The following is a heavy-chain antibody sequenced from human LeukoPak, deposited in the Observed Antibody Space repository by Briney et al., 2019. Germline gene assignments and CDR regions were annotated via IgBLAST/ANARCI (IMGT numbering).Heavy chain of an antibody. CDR1: GFTFSSTW. CDR2: IKEDGGDK. V-gene: IGHV3-7*05. CDR3: VRPRSGNYFDF. J-gene: IGHJ4*02. Sequence: PGGSLRLSCVASGFTFSSTWMGWVRQAPGKGLEWVASIKEDGGDKYYVDSVKGRFTISRDNAENSLFLQMNSLRAEDTAFYYCVRPRSGNYFDFWGQGTLVTVSS.